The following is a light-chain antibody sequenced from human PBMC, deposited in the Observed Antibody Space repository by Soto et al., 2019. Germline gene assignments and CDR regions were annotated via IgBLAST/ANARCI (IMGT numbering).Light chain of an antibody. CDR1: QSVSTS. CDR2: GAS. Sequence: ETLLTQAPFTPLLFPGVRATLSSRASQSVSTSLAWYQQKPGQAPRLLIFGASARPPGIPARFSGSGSGTDFTLTISRLEPEDFAVYYCQQYSSWPRTFGQGTKVDIK. J-gene: IGKJ1*01. V-gene: IGKV3-11*01. CDR3: QQYSSWPRT.